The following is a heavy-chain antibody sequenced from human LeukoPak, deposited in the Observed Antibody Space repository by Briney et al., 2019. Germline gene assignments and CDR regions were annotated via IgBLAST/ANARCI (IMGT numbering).Heavy chain of an antibody. CDR2: INHSGST. J-gene: IGHJ4*02. CDR1: GGSFSGYY. D-gene: IGHD3-3*01. CDR3: ARAITYYDFWSGYSLDY. V-gene: IGHV4-34*01. Sequence: PSETLSLTCAVYGGSFSGYYWSWIRQPPGKGLEWMGEINHSGSTNYNPSLKSRVTISVDTSKNQFSLKLSSVTAADTAVYYCARAITYYDFWSGYSLDYWGQGTLVTVSS.